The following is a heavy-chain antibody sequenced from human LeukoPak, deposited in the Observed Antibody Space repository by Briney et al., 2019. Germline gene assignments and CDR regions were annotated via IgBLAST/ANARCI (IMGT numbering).Heavy chain of an antibody. CDR1: GYAFISYN. D-gene: IGHD2-8*01. CDR2: VNPRSGDA. CDR3: ARGVPLGYCTYGVCYPPYYFEY. Sequence: GASVKVSCKASGYAFISYNINWLRQATGQGLEWMGWVNPRSGDAGYLQKFQGRLTITRDSSIDTAYMDLSGLSSEDTAVYYCARGVPLGYCTYGVCYPPYYFEYWGQGALVTASS. J-gene: IGHJ4*02. V-gene: IGHV1-8*03.